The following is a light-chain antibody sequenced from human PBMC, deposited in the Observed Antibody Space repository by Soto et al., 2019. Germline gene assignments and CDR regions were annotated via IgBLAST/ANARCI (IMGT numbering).Light chain of an antibody. CDR3: QQYDNLSWT. J-gene: IGKJ1*01. CDR1: QDISNY. CDR2: DAS. V-gene: IGKV1-33*01. Sequence: DIQMTQSPSSLSASVGDRVTITCQASQDISNYLNWYQQKPGKAPKLLIYDASNLETGVPSRFSGSGSGTDFTFTISSLQPEDIATYYCQQYDNLSWTFGQGTKEEIK.